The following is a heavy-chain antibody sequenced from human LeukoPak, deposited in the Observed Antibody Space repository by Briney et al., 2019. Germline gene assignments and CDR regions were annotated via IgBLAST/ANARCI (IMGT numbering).Heavy chain of an antibody. D-gene: IGHD4-11*01. CDR3: AREYSAFDH. V-gene: IGHV4-38-2*02. J-gene: IGHJ4*01. Sequence: PSETLSLTCTVSGYSISTGYYRGWIRQPPGKGLEWIGYVYHNGNINYNPFLGSRLTISVDTSKNQFSLRLTSVTAADTAVYFCAREYSAFDHWGHGTLVTVSS. CDR1: GYSISTGYY. CDR2: VYHNGNI.